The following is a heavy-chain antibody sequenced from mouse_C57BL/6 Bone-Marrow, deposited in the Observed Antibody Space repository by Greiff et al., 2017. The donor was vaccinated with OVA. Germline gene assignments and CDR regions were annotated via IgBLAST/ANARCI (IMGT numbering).Heavy chain of an antibody. CDR2: IWGGGST. Sequence: VQRVESGPGLVAPSQSLSITCTVSGFSFTSYGVDWVRQPPGKGLEWLGVIWGGGSTNYNSALMSRLSISKDNSKSQIFLKMNSLQTDDTAMYYVTTVVATDYAMDYWGQGTSVTVSS. V-gene: IGHV2-9*01. D-gene: IGHD1-1*01. CDR1: GFSFTSYG. J-gene: IGHJ4*01. CDR3: TTVVATDYAMDY.